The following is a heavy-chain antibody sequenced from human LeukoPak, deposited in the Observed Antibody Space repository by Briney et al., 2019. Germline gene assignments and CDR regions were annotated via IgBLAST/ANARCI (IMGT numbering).Heavy chain of an antibody. V-gene: IGHV4-38-2*02. D-gene: IGHD3-22*01. CDR1: GYSINSGYY. Sequence: SETLSLTCTVSGYSINSGYYWGWIRQPPGKGLEWIGSIYHGGSTYYNSSLKSRVTISLDTSKNQFSLKLKSVTAADTAVYYCARDVLTAYYYESSAPGDSYYGMDVWGQGTTVTVSS. J-gene: IGHJ6*02. CDR2: IYHGGST. CDR3: ARDVLTAYYYESSAPGDSYYGMDV.